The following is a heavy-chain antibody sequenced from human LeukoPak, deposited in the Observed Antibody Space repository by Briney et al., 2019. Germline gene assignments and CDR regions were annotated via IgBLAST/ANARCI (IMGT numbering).Heavy chain of an antibody. CDR2: IYYSGRT. D-gene: IGHD3-22*01. CDR3: ARDSPHYYDSSGKPTVDY. Sequence: SETLSLTCAVSGYSTSSGYYWGWIRQPPGKGLEWIGSIYYSGRTYYNASLKSRVTISVDTSKNQFSLKLSSVTAADTAVYYCARDSPHYYDSSGKPTVDYWGQGTLVTVSS. CDR1: GYSTSSGYY. J-gene: IGHJ4*02. V-gene: IGHV4-38-2*02.